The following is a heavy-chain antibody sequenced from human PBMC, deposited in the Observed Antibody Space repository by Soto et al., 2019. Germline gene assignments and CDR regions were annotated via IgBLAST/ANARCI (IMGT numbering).Heavy chain of an antibody. D-gene: IGHD4-17*01. CDR2: ISYHGRDK. V-gene: IGHV3-30*18. Sequence: ESGGGVVQPGRSLRLSCAASGFTFSNYGMHWVRQAPGKGLEWVAVISYHGRDKYYADSVKGRFTISRDNSKNTLYLEVNSLRAEDTAVYYCAKDHLMTTVTTVGYWGQGTLVTVSS. J-gene: IGHJ4*02. CDR1: GFTFSNYG. CDR3: AKDHLMTTVTTVGY.